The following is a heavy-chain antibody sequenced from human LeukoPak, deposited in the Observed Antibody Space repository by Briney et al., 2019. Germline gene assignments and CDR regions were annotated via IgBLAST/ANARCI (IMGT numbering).Heavy chain of an antibody. CDR3: ASLCGGDCYYHAFDI. V-gene: IGHV1-2*02. Sequence: ASVKVSCKASGYTFTGYYIHWVRQAPGQGLERMGWINPNSGGTNYAQKFQGRVTMTRDTSTSTAYMELSSLRSDDTAVYYCASLCGGDCYYHAFDIWGQGTMVTVSS. CDR1: GYTFTGYY. J-gene: IGHJ3*02. CDR2: INPNSGGT. D-gene: IGHD2-21*02.